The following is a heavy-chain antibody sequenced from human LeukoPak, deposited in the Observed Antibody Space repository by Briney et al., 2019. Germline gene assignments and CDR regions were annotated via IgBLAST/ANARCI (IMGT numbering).Heavy chain of an antibody. D-gene: IGHD2-21*02. J-gene: IGHJ3*02. V-gene: IGHV3-48*03. Sequence: GGSLRLSCSASGLTFSNYEMNWVRQAPGKGLEWVSYISSSGSTIYYADSVKGRFSISRDNAKHSLYLQMNSLRAEDTAVYYCARTYCSGDDCYSNAFDIWGQGTMVTVSS. CDR2: ISSSGSTI. CDR3: ARTYCSGDDCYSNAFDI. CDR1: GLTFSNYE.